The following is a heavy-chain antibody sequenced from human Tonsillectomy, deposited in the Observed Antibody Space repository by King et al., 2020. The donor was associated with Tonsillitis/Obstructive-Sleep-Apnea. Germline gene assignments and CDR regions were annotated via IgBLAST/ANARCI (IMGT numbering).Heavy chain of an antibody. V-gene: IGHV1-69*01. Sequence: QLVQSGAEVKKPGSSVKVSCKASGGTFSSYAISWVRQAPGQGLEWMGGIIPIFGTANDAQKFQGRVTITADESTSTASMDVSSLRSEDTAVYYCARYRSGGTCDYDSMDVWGKGTTVTVSS. CDR3: ARYRSGGTCDYDSMDV. CDR1: GGTFSSYA. J-gene: IGHJ6*03. CDR2: IIPIFGTA. D-gene: IGHD2-15*01.